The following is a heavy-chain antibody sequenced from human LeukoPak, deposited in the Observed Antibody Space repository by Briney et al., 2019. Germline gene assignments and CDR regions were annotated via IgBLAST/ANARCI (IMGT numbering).Heavy chain of an antibody. CDR2: INPSGGST. J-gene: IGHJ4*02. D-gene: IGHD6-19*01. Sequence: ASVKVSCKASGYTFTSYYMHWVRQAPGQGLEWMGIINPSGGSTSYAQKFQGRVTITADESTSTAYMELSSLRSEDTAVYYCARLAVADADYWGQGTLVTVSS. CDR3: ARLAVADADY. V-gene: IGHV1-46*01. CDR1: GYTFTSYY.